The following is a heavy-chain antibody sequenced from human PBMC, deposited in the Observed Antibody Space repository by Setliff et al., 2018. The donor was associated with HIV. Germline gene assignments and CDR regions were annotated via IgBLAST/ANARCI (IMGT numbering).Heavy chain of an antibody. V-gene: IGHV4-34*12. Sequence: SETLSLTCTLYGGSLTNYYWTWIRQSPGEGLEWIGEIVDSGSTTYNPSLKSRVTISLDTSKKQFSLKLKSVTAADTAVYYCARRVGIASVEPAAIRGFDSWGQGILVTVSS. CDR2: IVDSGST. CDR3: ARRVGIASVEPAAIRGFDS. J-gene: IGHJ5*01. D-gene: IGHD2-2*01. CDR1: GGSLTNYY.